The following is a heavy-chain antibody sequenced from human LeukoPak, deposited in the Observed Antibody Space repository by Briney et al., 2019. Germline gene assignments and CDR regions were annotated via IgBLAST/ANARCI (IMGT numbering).Heavy chain of an antibody. CDR2: IYYSGST. Sequence: PSETLSLTCTVSGGSISSYYWSWIRQPPGKGLEWIGYIYYSGSTNYNPSLKSRVTISVDTSKNQFSLKLSSVTAADTAVYYCARGDIVVVPAASHYYYYYMDVWGKGTTVTISS. D-gene: IGHD2-2*01. J-gene: IGHJ6*03. CDR3: ARGDIVVVPAASHYYYYYMDV. V-gene: IGHV4-59*01. CDR1: GGSISSYY.